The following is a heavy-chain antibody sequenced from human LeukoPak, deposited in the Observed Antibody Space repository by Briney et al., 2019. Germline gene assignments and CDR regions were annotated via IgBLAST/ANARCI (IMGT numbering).Heavy chain of an antibody. CDR1: GGSISSYY. J-gene: IGHJ4*02. Sequence: SETLSLTCTVSGGSISSYYWSWIRQPPGKGLEWIGYIYYSGSTNYNPSLKSRVTISVDTSKNQFSLKLSSVTAADTAVYYCAVRGGEYCSGGSCYVEYWGQGTLVTVSS. D-gene: IGHD2-15*01. CDR3: AVRGGEYCSGGSCYVEY. V-gene: IGHV4-59*01. CDR2: IYYSGST.